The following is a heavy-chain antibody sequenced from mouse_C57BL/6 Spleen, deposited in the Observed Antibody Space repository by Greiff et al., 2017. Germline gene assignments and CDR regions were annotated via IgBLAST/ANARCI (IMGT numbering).Heavy chain of an antibody. CDR2: INPNYGTT. Sequence: EVQLKESGPELVKPGASVKISCKASGYSFTDYNMNWVKQSNGKSLEWIGVINPNYGTTSYNQQFKGKATLPVDQSSSTAYMQLNSLTSEDSAVYYCARSQIYGSSPYWYFDVWGTGTTVTVSS. J-gene: IGHJ1*03. V-gene: IGHV1-39*01. CDR3: ARSQIYGSSPYWYFDV. CDR1: GYSFTDYN. D-gene: IGHD1-1*01.